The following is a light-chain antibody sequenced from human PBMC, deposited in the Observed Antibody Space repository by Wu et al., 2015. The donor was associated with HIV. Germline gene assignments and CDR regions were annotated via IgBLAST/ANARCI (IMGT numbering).Light chain of an antibody. CDR1: ASIAGL. V-gene: IGKV1-5*03. CDR3: QQYNMYPWT. Sequence: GDKITITCRASASIAGLLAWYQQXPGKAPKLLIYQSSSLETGIPSRFSGSGSELTFTLTINNLQSDDFATYYCQQYNMYPWTFGQGTKVDI. J-gene: IGKJ1*01. CDR2: QSS.